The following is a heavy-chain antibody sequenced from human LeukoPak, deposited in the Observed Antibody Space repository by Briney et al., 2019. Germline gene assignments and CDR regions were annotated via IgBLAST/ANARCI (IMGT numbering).Heavy chain of an antibody. J-gene: IGHJ4*02. V-gene: IGHV3-23*01. D-gene: IGHD2-8*01. CDR3: AKDLGDIVLMVYAIPFFTFDY. Sequence: PGGSLRLSCAASGFTFSSYAMSWVRQAPGKGLEWVSAISGSGGSTYYADSVKGRFTISRDNSKNTLYLQMNSLRAEDTAVYYCAKDLGDIVLMVYAIPFFTFDYWGQGTLVTVSS. CDR1: GFTFSSYA. CDR2: ISGSGGST.